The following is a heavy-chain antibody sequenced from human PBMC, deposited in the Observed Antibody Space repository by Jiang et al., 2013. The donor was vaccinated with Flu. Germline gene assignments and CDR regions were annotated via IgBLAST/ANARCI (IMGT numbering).Heavy chain of an antibody. V-gene: IGHV1-69*01. CDR3: ARGSSYYYDSSGYYFFDY. Sequence: GAEVKKPGSSVKVSCKASGGIFSSYAISWVRQAPGQGLEWMGGIIPIFGTANYAQKFQGRVTITADESTSTAYMELSSLRSEDTAVYYCARGSSYYYDSSGYYFFDYWGQGTLVTVSS. D-gene: IGHD3-22*01. CDR1: GGIFSSYA. J-gene: IGHJ4*02. CDR2: IIPIFGTA.